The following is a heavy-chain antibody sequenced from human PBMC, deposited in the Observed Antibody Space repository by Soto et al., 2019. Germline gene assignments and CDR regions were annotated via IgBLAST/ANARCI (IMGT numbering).Heavy chain of an antibody. CDR1: GYTFTGYY. CDR3: ARQIGGGSFNSYYYYYGMDV. CDR2: INPNSGGT. D-gene: IGHD2-15*01. J-gene: IGHJ6*02. V-gene: IGHV1-2*04. Sequence: QVQLVQSGAEVKKPGASVKVSCKASGYTFTGYYMHWVRQAPGQGLEWMGWINPNSGGTNYAQKFQGWVTMTRDTSISTAYMELSRLGSDDTAVYYCARQIGGGSFNSYYYYYGMDVWGQGTTVTVSS.